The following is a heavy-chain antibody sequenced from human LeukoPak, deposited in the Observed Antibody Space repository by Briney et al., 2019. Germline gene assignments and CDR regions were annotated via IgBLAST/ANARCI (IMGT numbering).Heavy chain of an antibody. CDR1: GGSISSYY. D-gene: IGHD3-22*01. V-gene: IGHV4-59*01. Sequence: SETLSLTCTVSGGSISSYYWSWIRQPPGKGLEWIGYIYYSGSTNYNPSLKSRVTISVDTSKNQFSLKLSSVTAADTAVYYCASADYYDSSGYCLPDAFDIWGQGTMVTVSS. CDR3: ASADYYDSSGYCLPDAFDI. CDR2: IYYSGST. J-gene: IGHJ3*02.